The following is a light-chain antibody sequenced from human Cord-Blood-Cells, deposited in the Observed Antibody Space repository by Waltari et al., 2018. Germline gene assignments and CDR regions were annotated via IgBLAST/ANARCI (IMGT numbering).Light chain of an antibody. V-gene: IGKV1-27*01. CDR2: AAS. J-gene: IGKJ2*03. CDR1: WGISNY. Sequence: DLQMTQSPSSLSASVGDRVTLTCRASWGISNYLVWYQQKPGKVPTLLIYAASTLQSGVPSRCSGSGSGTDVTLTISSLQPEDVATYYCQKYNSAPYSFGQGTKLEIK. CDR3: QKYNSAPYS.